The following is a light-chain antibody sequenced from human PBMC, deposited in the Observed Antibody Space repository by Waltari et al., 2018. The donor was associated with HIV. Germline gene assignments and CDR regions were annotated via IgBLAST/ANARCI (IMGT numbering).Light chain of an antibody. J-gene: IGKJ4*01. CDR3: QQYGTVPIT. V-gene: IGKV3-20*01. Sequence: EIVLTQSPGTLSLSPGERAILSCRARKTISSRYIAWYQQRPGQAPRLLMYSTSRRATGIPDRFSGSGSGTDFTLTINRLEPEDFAVFYCQQYGTVPITFGGGTKVEIK. CDR2: STS. CDR1: KTISSRY.